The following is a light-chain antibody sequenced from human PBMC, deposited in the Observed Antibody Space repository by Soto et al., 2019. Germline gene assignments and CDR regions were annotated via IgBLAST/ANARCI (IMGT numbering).Light chain of an antibody. Sequence: DIQMTQSPSSLSASVGDRVTITCRASQSISSYLNWYQQKPGKAPKLLIYAASSLQSGVPSRFSGSGSGTDFTLTISSLQPEDFATYYCLQDDSYPLTFGGGSKVEIK. J-gene: IGKJ4*01. V-gene: IGKV1-39*01. CDR2: AAS. CDR1: QSISSY. CDR3: LQDDSYPLT.